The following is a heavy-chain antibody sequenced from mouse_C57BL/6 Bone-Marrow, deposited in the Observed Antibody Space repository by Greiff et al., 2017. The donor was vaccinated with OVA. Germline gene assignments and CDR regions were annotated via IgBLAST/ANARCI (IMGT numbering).Heavy chain of an antibody. CDR3: AREGNWDWYFDV. Sequence: QVQLQQSGAELVRPGTSVKVSCKASGYAFTNYLIEWVKQRPGQGLEWIGVINPRSGGTNYNEKFKGKATLTADKSSSTAYMQLSSLTSEDSAVYFCAREGNWDWYFDVWGTGTTVTVSS. CDR2: INPRSGGT. D-gene: IGHD4-1*01. J-gene: IGHJ1*03. V-gene: IGHV1-54*01. CDR1: GYAFTNYL.